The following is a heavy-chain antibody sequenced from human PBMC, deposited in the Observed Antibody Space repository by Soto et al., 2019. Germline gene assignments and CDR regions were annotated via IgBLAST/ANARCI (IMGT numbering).Heavy chain of an antibody. Sequence: LRLSCAASGFTFSIYGLHWVRQAPGKGLEWVAVISYDGSNKYYADSVKGRFTISRDNSKNTLYLQMNSLRAEDTAVYYCAKDLAPIVRGVFDYWGQGTLVTVSS. CDR2: ISYDGSNK. CDR1: GFTFSIYG. V-gene: IGHV3-30*18. D-gene: IGHD3-10*01. J-gene: IGHJ4*02. CDR3: AKDLAPIVRGVFDY.